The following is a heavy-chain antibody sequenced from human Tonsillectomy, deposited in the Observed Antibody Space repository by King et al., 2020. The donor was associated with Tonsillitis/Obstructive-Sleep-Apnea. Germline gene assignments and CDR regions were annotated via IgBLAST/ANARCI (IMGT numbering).Heavy chain of an antibody. CDR2: ISYDGTNA. CDR1: GFTFSNYV. CDR3: AKDTGPIAVAGEFDY. D-gene: IGHD6-19*01. V-gene: IGHV3-30*18. Sequence: VQLVESGGGVVQPGRSLRLSCAASGFTFSNYVMHWVRQAPGKGLEWLAVISYDGTNAYYGDSVKGRFTISRDNSKNTLYLQMNSLRAEDTAVYYCAKDTGPIAVAGEFDYWGQGTLVTVSS. J-gene: IGHJ4*02.